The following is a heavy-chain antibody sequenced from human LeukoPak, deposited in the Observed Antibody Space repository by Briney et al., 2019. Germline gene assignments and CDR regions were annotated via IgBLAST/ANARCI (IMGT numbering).Heavy chain of an antibody. J-gene: IGHJ3*02. D-gene: IGHD6-25*01. CDR1: GFTFSSYS. CDR2: ISSSSSYI. Sequence: GGSLRPSCAASGFTFSSYSMNWVRQAPGKGLEWVSSISSSSSYIYYADSVKGRFTISRDNAKNSLYLQMNSLRAEDTAVYYCARDRPSPAADAFDIWGQGTMVTVSS. V-gene: IGHV3-21*01. CDR3: ARDRPSPAADAFDI.